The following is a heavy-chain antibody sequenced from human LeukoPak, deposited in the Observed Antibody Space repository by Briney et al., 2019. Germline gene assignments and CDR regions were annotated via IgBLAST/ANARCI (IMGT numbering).Heavy chain of an antibody. CDR2: ISGSGGTT. J-gene: IGHJ4*02. CDR1: GFTFSSYA. Sequence: GGSLRLSCAASGFTFSSYAMSWVRQAPGKGLEWVSGISGSGGTTYYADSVKGRFTISRDNSKNTLFLQMNSLRAEDTAIYYCAKKVGLVSAPLYYFDVWGQGTLVTVSS. CDR3: AKKVGLVSAPLYYFDV. V-gene: IGHV3-23*01. D-gene: IGHD5/OR15-5a*01.